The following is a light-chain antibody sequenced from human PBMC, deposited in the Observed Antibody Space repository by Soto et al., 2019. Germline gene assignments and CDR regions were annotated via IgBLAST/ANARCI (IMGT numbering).Light chain of an antibody. J-gene: IGLJ2*01. CDR1: SGHSNYA. Sequence: QLVLTQSPSASASLGASVKLTCTLSSGHSNYAIAWHQQQPEKGPRHLMKLNRDGSHSKGDGIPNRFSGSSSGAERYLTISSLQSEDEVDYYCQTWGTGIVIFGGGTKVTVL. V-gene: IGLV4-69*01. CDR2: LNRDGSH. CDR3: QTWGTGIVI.